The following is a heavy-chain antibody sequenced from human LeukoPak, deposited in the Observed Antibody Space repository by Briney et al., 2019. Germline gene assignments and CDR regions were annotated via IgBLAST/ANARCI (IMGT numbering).Heavy chain of an antibody. CDR3: ARVPRSYYYYYMDV. J-gene: IGHJ6*03. Sequence: PSETLSLTCNVSGGSISGYHWSWIRQPPGKGLEWLGYIYYSGSSNYNPSLKSRVTMSADTSKNQFSLKLSSVTAADTAVYYCARVPRSYYYYYMDVWGKGTTVTVSS. CDR2: IYYSGSS. V-gene: IGHV4-59*01. CDR1: GGSISGYH.